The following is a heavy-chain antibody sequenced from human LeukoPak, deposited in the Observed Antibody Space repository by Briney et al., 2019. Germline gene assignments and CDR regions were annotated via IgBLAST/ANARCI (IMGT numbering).Heavy chain of an antibody. CDR1: GFTFSSYW. CDR2: IWHDGSNK. V-gene: IGHV3-33*08. CDR3: ARDSGRSYFDSSGSIDVFDV. D-gene: IGHD3-22*01. Sequence: SGGSLRLSCAASGFTFSSYWMSWVRQAPGKGLEWVAVIWHDGSNKYYADTVKGRFTISRDNSSDTLYLQLNSLRAEDTAVYYCARDSGRSYFDSSGSIDVFDVWGQGTRVTVSS. J-gene: IGHJ3*01.